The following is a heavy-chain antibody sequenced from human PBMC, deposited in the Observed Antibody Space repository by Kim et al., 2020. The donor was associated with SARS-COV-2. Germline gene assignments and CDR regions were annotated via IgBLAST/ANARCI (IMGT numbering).Heavy chain of an antibody. Sequence: SVKVSCKASGGTFSSYAISWVRQAPGQGLEWMGGIIPIFGTANYAQKFQGRVTITADESTSTAYMELSSLRSEDTAVYYCARSGHSSSSANLSGMDVWGQGTTVTVSS. CDR2: IIPIFGTA. V-gene: IGHV1-69*13. CDR3: ARSGHSSSSANLSGMDV. CDR1: GGTFSSYA. D-gene: IGHD6-6*01. J-gene: IGHJ6*02.